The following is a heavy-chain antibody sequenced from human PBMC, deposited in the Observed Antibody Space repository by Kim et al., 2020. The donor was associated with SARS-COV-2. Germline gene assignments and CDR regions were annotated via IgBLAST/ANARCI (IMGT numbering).Heavy chain of an antibody. CDR3: ARGPTTVTRIVVYDY. CDR1: GYTFTSYA. CDR2: INTNTGNP. Sequence: ASVKVSCKASGYTFTSYAMNWVRQAPGQGLEWMGWINTNTGNPTYAQGFTGRFVFSLDTSVSTAYLQISSLKAEDTAVYYCARGPTTVTRIVVYDYWGQGTLVTVSS. V-gene: IGHV7-4-1*02. J-gene: IGHJ4*02. D-gene: IGHD4-17*01.